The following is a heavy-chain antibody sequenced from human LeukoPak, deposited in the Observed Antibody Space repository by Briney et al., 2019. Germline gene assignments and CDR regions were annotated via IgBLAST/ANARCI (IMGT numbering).Heavy chain of an antibody. D-gene: IGHD1-26*01. Sequence: GASVKVSCKASGYTFTSYGISWVRQAPGQGLEWMGWICAYNGNTNYAQKLQGRVTMTTDTSTSTAYMELRSLRSDDTAVYYCARDRRYSGSYPVDYWGQGTLVTVSS. J-gene: IGHJ4*02. CDR2: ICAYNGNT. V-gene: IGHV1-18*01. CDR3: ARDRRYSGSYPVDY. CDR1: GYTFTSYG.